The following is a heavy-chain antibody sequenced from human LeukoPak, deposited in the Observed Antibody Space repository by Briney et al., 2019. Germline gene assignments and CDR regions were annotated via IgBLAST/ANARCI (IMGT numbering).Heavy chain of an antibody. V-gene: IGHV4-34*01. CDR1: GGSFSGYY. D-gene: IGHD3-16*01. CDR2: INHSGST. Sequence: PSETLSLTCAVYGGSFSGYYWSWIRQPPGKGLEWIGEINHSGSTNYNPSLKSRVTISVDTSKNQFSLKLSSVTAADTAVYYCARGVITFGGVIFDYWGQGTLVTVSS. CDR3: ARGVITFGGVIFDY. J-gene: IGHJ4*02.